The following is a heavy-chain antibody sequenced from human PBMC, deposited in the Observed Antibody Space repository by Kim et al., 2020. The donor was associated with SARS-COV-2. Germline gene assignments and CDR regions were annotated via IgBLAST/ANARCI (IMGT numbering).Heavy chain of an antibody. D-gene: IGHD3-10*01. CDR1: GGSISSGGYY. CDR3: ARTSITMVRGVIVYFDY. CDR2: IYYSGST. Sequence: SETLSLTCTVSGGSISSGGYYWSWIRQHPGKGLEWIGYIYYSGSTYYNPSLKSRVTISVDTSKNQFSLKLSSVTAADTAVYYGARTSITMVRGVIVYFDYWGQGTLVTVSS. J-gene: IGHJ4*02. V-gene: IGHV4-31*03.